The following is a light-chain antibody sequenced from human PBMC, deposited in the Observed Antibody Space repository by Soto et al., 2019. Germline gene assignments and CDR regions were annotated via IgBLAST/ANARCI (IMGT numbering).Light chain of an antibody. CDR3: QQYGISRT. J-gene: IGKJ1*01. Sequence: EIVMTQSPVTLSVSPGERATLSCRASQSVSNNLAWYQQKPGQAPRLLIYGASTRATGIPARFSGSGSGTDFTLTISRLEPEDFAVYWCQQYGISRTFGQGTKVDIK. CDR2: GAS. V-gene: IGKV3-15*01. CDR1: QSVSNN.